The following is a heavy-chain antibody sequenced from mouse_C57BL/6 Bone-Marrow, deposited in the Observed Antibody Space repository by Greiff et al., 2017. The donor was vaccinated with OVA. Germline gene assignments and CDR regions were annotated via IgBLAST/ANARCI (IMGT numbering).Heavy chain of an antibody. CDR2: IYPGNSDT. J-gene: IGHJ2*01. CDR3: TRRGVYDYDGIDY. Sequence: EVQGVESGTVLARPGASVKMSCKTSGYTFTSYWMHWVKQRPGQGLEWIGAIYPGNSDTSYNQKFKGKAKLTAVTSASTAYMELSSLTNEDSAVYYCTRRGVYDYDGIDYWGQGTTLTVSS. CDR1: GYTFTSYW. D-gene: IGHD2-4*01. V-gene: IGHV1-5*01.